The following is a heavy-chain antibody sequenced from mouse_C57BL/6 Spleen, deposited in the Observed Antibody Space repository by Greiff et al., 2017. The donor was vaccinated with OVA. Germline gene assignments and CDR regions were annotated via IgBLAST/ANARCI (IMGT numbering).Heavy chain of an antibody. CDR3: ARTLGYYWYFDV. D-gene: IGHD2-2*01. CDR2: INPSTGGT. J-gene: IGHJ1*03. CDR1: GYSFTGYY. V-gene: IGHV1-42*01. Sequence: EVKLMESGPELVKPGASVKISCKASGYSFTGYYMNWVKQSPEKSLEWIGEINPSTGGTTYNQKFKAKATLTVDKSSSTAYMQLKSLTSEDSAVYYCARTLGYYWYFDVWGTGTTVTVSS.